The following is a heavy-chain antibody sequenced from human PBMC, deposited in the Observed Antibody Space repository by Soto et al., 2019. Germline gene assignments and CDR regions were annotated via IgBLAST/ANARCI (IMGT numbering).Heavy chain of an antibody. D-gene: IGHD2-21*02. V-gene: IGHV1-46*01. J-gene: IGHJ3*01. CDR2: INPAGGST. CDR3: VGWGVVTGIPFDV. Sequence: QVQLVQSGTEVKKTGASVKVSCKASGHTFISYYMHWVRQAPGQGLEWLGMINPAGGSTSYAQKFQGRGTMTRDTSTSTVYRELSSLRSEDTAVDYCVGWGVVTGIPFDVWGRGTMVTVSS. CDR1: GHTFISYY.